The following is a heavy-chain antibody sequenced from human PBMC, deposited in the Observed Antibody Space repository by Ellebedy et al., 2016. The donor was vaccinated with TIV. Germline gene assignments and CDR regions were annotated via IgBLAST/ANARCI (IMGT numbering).Heavy chain of an antibody. CDR2: INKDGSSR. J-gene: IGHJ4*02. D-gene: IGHD4-17*01. V-gene: IGHV3-7*01. CDR3: VRVDGDYGY. Sequence: GESLKISXAASGFSFSMYYMMWVRQAPGKGLEWVANINKDGSSRGYVDSVKGRFTISRDNAKNSLYLQMDSLRVEDTAVYYCVRVDGDYGYWGQGTLVTVSS. CDR1: GFSFSMYY.